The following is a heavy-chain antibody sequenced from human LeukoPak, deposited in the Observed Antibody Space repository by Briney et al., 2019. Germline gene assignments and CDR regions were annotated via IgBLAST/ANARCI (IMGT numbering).Heavy chain of an antibody. CDR3: ARELQYCTNGVCFPQIDY. J-gene: IGHJ4*02. Sequence: ASVKVSCKASGYTFTSYYMHWVRQAPGQGLEWMGIINPSGGSTSYAQKFQGRVTMTRDMSTSTVYMELSSLGSEDTAVYYCARELQYCTNGVCFPQIDYWGQGTLVTVSS. D-gene: IGHD2-8*01. CDR1: GYTFTSYY. V-gene: IGHV1-46*01. CDR2: INPSGGST.